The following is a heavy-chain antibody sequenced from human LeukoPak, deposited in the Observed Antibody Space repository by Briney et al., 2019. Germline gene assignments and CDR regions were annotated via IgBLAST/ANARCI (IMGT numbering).Heavy chain of an antibody. CDR3: ARDSATVTTLKSYYYYYGMDV. Sequence: GASVKVSCKASGYTFTSYGISWVRQAPGQGLEWMGWISAYNGNTNYAQKLQGRATMTTDTSTSTAYMELRSLRSDDTAVYYCARDSATVTTLKSYYYYYGMDVWGQGTTVTVSS. CDR1: GYTFTSYG. J-gene: IGHJ6*02. CDR2: ISAYNGNT. D-gene: IGHD4-17*01. V-gene: IGHV1-18*01.